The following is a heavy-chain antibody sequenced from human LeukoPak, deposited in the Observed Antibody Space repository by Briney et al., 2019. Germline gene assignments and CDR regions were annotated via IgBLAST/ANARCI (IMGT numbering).Heavy chain of an antibody. D-gene: IGHD6-13*01. J-gene: IGHJ4*02. Sequence: GGSLRLSCAASGFTFSSYSMNWVRQAPGKGLEWVSSISSSSSYIYYADSVKGRFTISRDNAKNSLYLQMNSLRAEDTAVYYCARDARFIAAAGYDYWGQGTLVTVSS. V-gene: IGHV3-21*01. CDR2: ISSSSSYI. CDR1: GFTFSSYS. CDR3: ARDARFIAAAGYDY.